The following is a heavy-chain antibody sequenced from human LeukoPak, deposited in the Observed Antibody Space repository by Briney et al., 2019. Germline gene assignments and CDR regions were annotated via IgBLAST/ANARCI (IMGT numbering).Heavy chain of an antibody. CDR2: INSDGSSI. J-gene: IGHJ4*02. Sequence: GGSLRLSCAASGFTFSSYWMYWVRQAPGKGLVWVSHINSDGSSIRYADSVKGRFTISRDNAKNTLYLQMNSLRAEDTAVYYCAKSNGVDRNGYNSDYFDYWGQGTLVTVSS. CDR1: GFTFSSYW. V-gene: IGHV3-74*01. CDR3: AKSNGVDRNGYNSDYFDY. D-gene: IGHD5-24*01.